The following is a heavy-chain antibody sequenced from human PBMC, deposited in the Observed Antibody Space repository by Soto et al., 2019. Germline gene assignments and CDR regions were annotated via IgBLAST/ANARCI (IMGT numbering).Heavy chain of an antibody. V-gene: IGHV3-30-3*01. CDR3: ARDQTGITTTGGGRIDH. D-gene: IGHD1-20*01. CDR1: GFTFSTHA. Sequence: QVQLVESGGGVVQPGRSLRLSCAASGFTFSTHAMHWVRQAPGKGLECVAIVSFDGSNKYYADSVKGRFTISRDNSKNTRYLQMSGLTPEDTAVYYWARDQTGITTTGGGRIDHWGQGTLVTVSS. J-gene: IGHJ4*02. CDR2: VSFDGSNK.